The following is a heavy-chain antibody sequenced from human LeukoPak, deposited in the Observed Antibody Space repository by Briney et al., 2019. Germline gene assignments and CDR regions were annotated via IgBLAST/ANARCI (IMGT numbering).Heavy chain of an antibody. CDR1: GFTFTTYS. J-gene: IGHJ6*02. CDR3: ARDLIAAAGNYYYGMDV. Sequence: GGSLRLSCAASGFTFTTYSMNWVRQAPGKGLEWISYIRSSSSTTYYADSVKGRFTISRDNAKNTLYLQMNSLRAEDTAVYYCARDLIAAAGNYYYGMDVWGQGTTVTVPS. CDR2: IRSSSSTT. V-gene: IGHV3-48*04. D-gene: IGHD6-13*01.